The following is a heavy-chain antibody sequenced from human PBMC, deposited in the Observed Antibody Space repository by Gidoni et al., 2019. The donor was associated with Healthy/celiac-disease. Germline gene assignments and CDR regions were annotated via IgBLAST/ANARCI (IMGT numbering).Heavy chain of an antibody. V-gene: IGHV4-39*01. CDR2: IYYSGST. J-gene: IGHJ3*02. CDR3: ARQWDCSSTSCYTGAFDI. D-gene: IGHD2-2*02. Sequence: QLQLQESGPGLVKPSETLSLTCTVSGGSISSSSSYWGWIRQPPGKGLEWIGSIYYSGSTYYNPSLKSRVTISVDTSKNQFSLKLSSVTAADTAVYYCARQWDCSSTSCYTGAFDIWGQGTMVTVSS. CDR1: GGSISSSSSY.